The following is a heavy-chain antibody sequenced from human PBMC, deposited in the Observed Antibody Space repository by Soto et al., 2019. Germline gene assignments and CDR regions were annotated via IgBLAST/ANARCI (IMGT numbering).Heavy chain of an antibody. D-gene: IGHD3-10*01. J-gene: IGHJ6*02. V-gene: IGHV4-4*07. CDR3: ARLVSLSYYYGMDV. CDR1: GGSISSYY. CDR2: IYTSGST. Sequence: PSETLSLTCTVSGGSISSYYWSWIRQPAGKGLEWIGRIYTSGSTYYNPSLKSRVTISVDTSKNQFSLKLSSVTAADTAGYYCARLVSLSYYYGMDVWGQGTTVTVSS.